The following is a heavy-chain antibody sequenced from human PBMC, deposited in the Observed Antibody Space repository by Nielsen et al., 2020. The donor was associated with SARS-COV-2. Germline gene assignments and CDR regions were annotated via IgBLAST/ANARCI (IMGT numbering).Heavy chain of an antibody. Sequence: SVQVSCKVSGNTLSGVSMHWVRQAPGKGLEWMGGFDPEDGGITYAQKFQGRVTMTEDSSTDTAYMELSSLRSEDTAVYYCASLPYDNSGLDFDSWGQGTLVAVSS. J-gene: IGHJ4*02. CDR3: ASLPYDNSGLDFDS. CDR1: GNTLSGVS. D-gene: IGHD3-22*01. CDR2: FDPEDGGI. V-gene: IGHV1-24*01.